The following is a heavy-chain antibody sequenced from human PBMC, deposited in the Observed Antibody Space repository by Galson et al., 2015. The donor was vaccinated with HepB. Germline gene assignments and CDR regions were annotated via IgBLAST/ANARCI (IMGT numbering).Heavy chain of an antibody. CDR1: GYIFTSYA. D-gene: IGHD2-15*01. CDR2: ISAYDGKT. V-gene: IGHV1-18*01. Sequence: SVKVSCKASGYIFTSYAMNWVRQAPGQGLEWMGWISAYDGKTNYAQNLQGRVTMTTDTSTSTAYMELRGLRSDDTAVYFCARGERLCEINSCYPFDNWGQGTLVTVSS. J-gene: IGHJ4*02. CDR3: ARGERLCEINSCYPFDN.